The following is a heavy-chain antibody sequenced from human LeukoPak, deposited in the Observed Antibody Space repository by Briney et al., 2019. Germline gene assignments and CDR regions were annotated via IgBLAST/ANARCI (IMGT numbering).Heavy chain of an antibody. Sequence: PSETLSLTCTVSGGSISSYYWSWIRQPPGKGLEWIGYIYYSGSTNYNPSLKSRVTISVDTSKNQFSLKLSSVTAADTAVYYCARDTGIAAAGAAYYYYGMDVWGQGTTVTVSS. CDR3: ARDTGIAAAGAAYYYYGMDV. J-gene: IGHJ6*02. V-gene: IGHV4-59*01. CDR1: GGSISSYY. CDR2: IYYSGST. D-gene: IGHD6-13*01.